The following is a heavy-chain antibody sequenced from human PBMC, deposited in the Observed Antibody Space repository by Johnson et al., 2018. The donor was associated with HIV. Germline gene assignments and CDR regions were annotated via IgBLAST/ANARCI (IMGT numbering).Heavy chain of an antibody. D-gene: IGHD3-22*01. CDR1: GFTFSSYG. CDR3: AKSRNYYDSSGLYDAFDI. Sequence: QVQLVESGGGVVQPGTSLRLSCAASGFTFSSYGIHWVRQAPGKGLEWVAFIWHDGRDVYYADSVKGRFTISRDNSKNTLYLQMNSLRAEDTAVYYCAKSRNYYDSSGLYDAFDIWGQGTMVTVSS. J-gene: IGHJ3*02. V-gene: IGHV3-33*06. CDR2: IWHDGRDV.